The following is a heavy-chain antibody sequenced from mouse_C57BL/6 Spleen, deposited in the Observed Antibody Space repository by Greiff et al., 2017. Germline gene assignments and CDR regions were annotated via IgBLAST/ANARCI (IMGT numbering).Heavy chain of an antibody. J-gene: IGHJ4*01. CDR2: IYPGDGDT. Sequence: VQLQQSGAELVKPGASVKISCKASGYAFSSYWMNWVKQRPGKGLEWIGQIYPGDGDTNYNGKFKGKATLTADKSSSTAYMQLSSLTSEDSAVYFCARRSYYYGSSYVDYAMDYWGQGTSVTVSS. CDR3: ARRSYYYGSSYVDYAMDY. D-gene: IGHD1-1*01. V-gene: IGHV1-80*01. CDR1: GYAFSSYW.